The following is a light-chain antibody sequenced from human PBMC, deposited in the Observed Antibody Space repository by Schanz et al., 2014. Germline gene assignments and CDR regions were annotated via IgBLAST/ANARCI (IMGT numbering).Light chain of an antibody. V-gene: IGKV3-20*01. CDR1: QSVGSN. CDR2: GAS. CDR3: QQYGSSSRVT. Sequence: EIVMTQSPDTLSVSPGDSATLSCRASQSVGSNLAWYQQKPGQAPRLLIYGASSRATGIPDRFSGSGSGTDFTLIISRLEPEDFAVYYCQQYGSSSRVTFGGGTKVEIK. J-gene: IGKJ4*01.